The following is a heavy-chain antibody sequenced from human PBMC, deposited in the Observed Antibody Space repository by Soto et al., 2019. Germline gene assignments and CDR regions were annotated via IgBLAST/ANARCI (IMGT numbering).Heavy chain of an antibody. CDR1: GFTFSSYS. CDR3: AWWASREGDY. D-gene: IGHD2-15*01. CDR2: ISSSSSTI. Sequence: PGGSLRVSKAASGFTFSSYSMNWVRQAPGKGLEWVSYISSSSSTIYYADSVKGRFTISRDNAKNSLYLQMNSLRAEDTAVYYCAWWASREGDYWGQGTLVTVSS. J-gene: IGHJ4*02. V-gene: IGHV3-48*01.